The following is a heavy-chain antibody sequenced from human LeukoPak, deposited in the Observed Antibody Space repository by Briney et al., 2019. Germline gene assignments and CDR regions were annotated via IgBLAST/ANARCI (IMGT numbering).Heavy chain of an antibody. V-gene: IGHV3-23*01. D-gene: IGHD2-21*02. CDR2: VSGSGGRT. Sequence: PGGSLRLSCTASGFSFSAFAVSWVRQAPGKGLQRVSTVSGSGGRTYYADSVKGRFTISRDNSKKTVYLQMGGLTADDTAIYYCAKGGAAMTEVPHGAVVTTTLDGFDIWGQGTRVTVSS. J-gene: IGHJ3*02. CDR1: GFSFSAFA. CDR3: AKGGAAMTEVPHGAVVTTTLDGFDI.